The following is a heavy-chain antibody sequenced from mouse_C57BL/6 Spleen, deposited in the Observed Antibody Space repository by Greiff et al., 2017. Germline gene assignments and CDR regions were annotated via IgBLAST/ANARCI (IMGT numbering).Heavy chain of an antibody. Sequence: EVMLVEPEGGLVQPGSSMKLSCTASGFTFSDYYMAWVRQVPEKGLEWVANINYDGSSTYYLDSLKSRFIISRDNAKNILYLQMSSLKSEDTATYYCARDYGSSYWYFDVWGTGTTVTVSS. V-gene: IGHV5-16*01. CDR1: GFTFSDYY. J-gene: IGHJ1*03. CDR3: ARDYGSSYWYFDV. CDR2: INYDGSST. D-gene: IGHD1-1*01.